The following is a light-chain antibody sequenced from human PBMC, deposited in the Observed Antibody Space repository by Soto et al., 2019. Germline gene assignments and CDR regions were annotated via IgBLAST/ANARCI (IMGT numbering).Light chain of an antibody. Sequence: QSVLTQPPSASGTPGQRVTISCSGSSSNIGSTTVNWYQQVPGTAPKLLIHSNSQRPSGVPDRFSGSRSGTSASLAISGLQSDHEADYYCATWDDSLSGPVFGGGTKVTVL. J-gene: IGLJ2*01. V-gene: IGLV1-44*01. CDR2: SNS. CDR3: ATWDDSLSGPV. CDR1: SSNIGSTT.